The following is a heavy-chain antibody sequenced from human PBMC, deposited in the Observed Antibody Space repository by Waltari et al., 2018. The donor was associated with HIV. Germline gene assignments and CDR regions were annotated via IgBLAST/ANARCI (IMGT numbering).Heavy chain of an antibody. CDR3: ARVGRGDQYDFWSASMTGGGDY. J-gene: IGHJ4*02. CDR1: GYTFTSYG. Sequence: QVQLVQSGSEVKKPGASVKVSCKTSGYTFTSYGISWVRQAPGQGLDWVGWRRPNNGNTHGGQKYQDRVTMTTDMSTGTAYMQLRRLRSDDTAVYYCARVGRGDQYDFWSASMTGGGDYWGQGTLVTVSS. V-gene: IGHV1-18*01. CDR2: RRPNNGNT. D-gene: IGHD3-3*01.